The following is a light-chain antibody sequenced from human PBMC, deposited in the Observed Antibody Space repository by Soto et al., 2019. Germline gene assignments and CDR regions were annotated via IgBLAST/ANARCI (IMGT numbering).Light chain of an antibody. CDR3: MQGLQTPGT. J-gene: IGKJ1*01. CDR2: LGS. CDR1: QSLRHTNGYNY. Sequence: DFVLTQSPLSLPVTPGEPASISCRSSQSLRHTNGYNYLDWYLQRPGQPPQLLIYLGSNRASGVPDRFSGSGSGTEFTLKISRVEAEDVGVYYCMQGLQTPGTFGQGTKVEI. V-gene: IGKV2-28*01.